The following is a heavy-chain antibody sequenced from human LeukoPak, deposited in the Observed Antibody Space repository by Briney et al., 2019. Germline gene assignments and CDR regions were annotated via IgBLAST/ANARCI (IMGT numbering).Heavy chain of an antibody. CDR2: INDSGGRT. CDR1: GFTFSSYG. CDR3: AKAPVTTCRGAFCYPFDY. D-gene: IGHD2-15*01. Sequence: PGGSLRLSCAASGFTFSSYGMSWVRQAPGKGLEWVSSINDSGGRTYYADSVKGRFTISRDSSKNTLFLQMNRLRPEDAAVYYCAKAPVTTCRGAFCYPFDYWGLGTLVTVSS. J-gene: IGHJ4*02. V-gene: IGHV3-23*01.